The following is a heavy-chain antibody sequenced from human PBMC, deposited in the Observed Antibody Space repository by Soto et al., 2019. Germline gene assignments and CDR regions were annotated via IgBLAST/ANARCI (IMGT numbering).Heavy chain of an antibody. CDR3: ATSAVLEWLLSPGPFAY. J-gene: IGHJ4*02. CDR1: GYTLTELS. D-gene: IGHD3-3*01. Sequence: ASVKVSCKVSGYTLTELSMHWVRQAPGKGLEWMGGFDPEDGETIYAQKFQGRVTMTEDTSTDTAYMELSSLRSEDTAVYYCATSAVLEWLLSPGPFAYWGQGTLVTVSS. CDR2: FDPEDGET. V-gene: IGHV1-24*01.